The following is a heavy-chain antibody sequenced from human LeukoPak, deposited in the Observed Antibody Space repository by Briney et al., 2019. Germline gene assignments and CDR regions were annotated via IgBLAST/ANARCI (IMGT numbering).Heavy chain of an antibody. V-gene: IGHV3-21*01. Sequence: PGGSLRLSCAPSGFTFSSYSMNWVRQAPGKGLEWVSSISSSSSYIYYADSVKGRFTISRDNAKNSLYLQMNSLRAEDTAVYYCARDLNAAAGTPGGVYWGQGTLVTVSS. CDR2: ISSSSSYI. D-gene: IGHD6-13*01. CDR3: ARDLNAAAGTPGGVY. J-gene: IGHJ4*02. CDR1: GFTFSSYS.